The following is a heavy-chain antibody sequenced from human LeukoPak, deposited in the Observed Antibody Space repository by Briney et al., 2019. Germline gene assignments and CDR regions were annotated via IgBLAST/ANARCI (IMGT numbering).Heavy chain of an antibody. CDR1: KFTFNNYA. CDR2: ISGSGDNM. J-gene: IGHJ4*02. Sequence: GSLRLSCLASKFTFNNYAMTWVRQAPGKGLEWVSSISGSGDNMDYADSVKGRFTISRDNSENSLYLQMNSLRAEDTAVYYCARASVWFGFDYWGQGTLVTVSS. CDR3: ARASVWFGFDY. D-gene: IGHD3-10*01. V-gene: IGHV3-23*01.